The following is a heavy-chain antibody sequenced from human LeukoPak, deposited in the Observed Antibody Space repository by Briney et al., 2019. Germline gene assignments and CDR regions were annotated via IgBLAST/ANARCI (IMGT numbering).Heavy chain of an antibody. CDR1: GITFSTYA. CDR2: ISDSGGST. J-gene: IGHJ4*02. CDR3: AKITRIDSGTYYPPDY. D-gene: IGHD3-10*01. V-gene: IGHV3-23*01. Sequence: GGSLRLSCAVSGITFSTYAMSWVRQTPGKALEWVSVISDSGGSTHYADSVKGRFTISSDNSKNTLYLQMNSLRDEDTAVYYCAKITRIDSGTYYPPDYWGQGTLVTVSS.